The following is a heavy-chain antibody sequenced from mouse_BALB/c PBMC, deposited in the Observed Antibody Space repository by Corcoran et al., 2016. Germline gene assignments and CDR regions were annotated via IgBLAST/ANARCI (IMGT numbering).Heavy chain of an antibody. D-gene: IGHD4-1*01. Sequence: EVQLQQSGAELVKPGASVKLSCTASGFNIKDTYMHWVKQRPEQGLEWIGRIDPANGNTKYDPKFQGKATITADTSSNTAYLQLSRLTSEDTAVDYCANWDWYFDVWGAGTTVTVSS. CDR1: GFNIKDTY. CDR2: IDPANGNT. J-gene: IGHJ1*01. V-gene: IGHV14-3*02. CDR3: ANWDWYFDV.